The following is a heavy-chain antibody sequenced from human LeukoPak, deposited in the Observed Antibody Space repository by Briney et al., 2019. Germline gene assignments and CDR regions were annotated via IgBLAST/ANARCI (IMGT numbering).Heavy chain of an antibody. J-gene: IGHJ6*04. D-gene: IGHD3-3*01. CDR2: MNPNSGAT. V-gene: IGHV1-2*02. CDR1: GYTFTSYD. CDR3: ARGRRFTIFGVVSGMDV. Sequence: ASVKASCKASGYTFTSYDINWVRQATGQGLEWMGWMNPNSGATNYAQKFQGRVSMTRDSSISTAYLDLSRLRFDDTAVYYCARGRRFTIFGVVSGMDVWGRGTMVTVSS.